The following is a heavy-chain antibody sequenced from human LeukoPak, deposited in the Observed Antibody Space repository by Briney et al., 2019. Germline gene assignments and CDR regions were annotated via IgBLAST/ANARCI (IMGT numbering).Heavy chain of an antibody. Sequence: PGGSLILSCAASGFTFSDYAMTWVRQAAGKGLEWVSSISDTGRRTYYTDSVKGRFTISRDDSKKAVYLEMSTLRVEDTAIYFCGRHDSFIPFWGQGTLVTVSS. J-gene: IGHJ4*02. D-gene: IGHD3-16*02. CDR3: GRHDSFIPF. CDR1: GFTFSDYA. V-gene: IGHV3-23*01. CDR2: ISDTGRRT.